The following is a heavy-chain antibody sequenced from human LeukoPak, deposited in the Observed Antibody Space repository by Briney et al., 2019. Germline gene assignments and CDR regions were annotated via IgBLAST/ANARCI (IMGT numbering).Heavy chain of an antibody. J-gene: IGHJ3*02. CDR2: VSGSDGST. CDR3: AKTGMYWNGYYIDYRAFDN. Sequence: PGGSLRLSCAASGFIFSNYPMSWVRQAPGKGLEWVSGVSGSDGSTYYADSVKGRFTISRGNSKNTLYLQMNGLRAEDTALYYCAKTGMYWNGYYIDYRAFDNWGQGTMVTVSS. V-gene: IGHV3-23*01. CDR1: GFIFSNYP. D-gene: IGHD3-3*01.